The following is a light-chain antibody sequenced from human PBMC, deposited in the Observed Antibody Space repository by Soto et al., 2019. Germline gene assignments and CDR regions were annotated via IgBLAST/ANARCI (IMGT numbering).Light chain of an antibody. J-gene: IGKJ5*01. Sequence: DIQMTQSPSSLSASVGDRVTITCRASQSISTYLNWYHQKPGKAPKLLIYAASSLQSGVPSRFSGSGSGTDFTLTISSLQPEDFATYYCQQSYSTPITFGQGTRREIK. V-gene: IGKV1-39*01. CDR1: QSISTY. CDR2: AAS. CDR3: QQSYSTPIT.